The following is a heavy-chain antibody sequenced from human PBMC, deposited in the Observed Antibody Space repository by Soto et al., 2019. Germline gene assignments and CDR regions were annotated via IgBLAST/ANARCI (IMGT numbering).Heavy chain of an antibody. V-gene: IGHV4-39*01. CDR2: IYYSGST. J-gene: IGHJ4*02. CDR3: ARHSPPELWFGELLEPSFDY. CDR1: GGSISSSSYY. D-gene: IGHD3-10*01. Sequence: PSETLSLTCTVSGGSISSSSYYWGWIRQPPGKGLEWIGSIYYSGSTYYNPSLKSRVTISVDTSKNQFSLKLSSVTAADTAVYYCARHSPPELWFGELLEPSFDYWGQGTLVTVSS.